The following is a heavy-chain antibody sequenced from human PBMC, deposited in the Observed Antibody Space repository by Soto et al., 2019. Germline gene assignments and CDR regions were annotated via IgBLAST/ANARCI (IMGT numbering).Heavy chain of an antibody. CDR2: IKQDGSEK. J-gene: IGHJ3*02. Sequence: GGSLRLSCAASGFTFSSYWMSWVRQAPGKGLEWVANIKQDGSEKYYVDSVRGRFTISRDNAKNSLYLQMNSLRAEDTAVYYCARDYYDSSGYFFDAFDIWGQGTMVTVSS. D-gene: IGHD3-22*01. CDR3: ARDYYDSSGYFFDAFDI. CDR1: GFTFSSYW. V-gene: IGHV3-7*03.